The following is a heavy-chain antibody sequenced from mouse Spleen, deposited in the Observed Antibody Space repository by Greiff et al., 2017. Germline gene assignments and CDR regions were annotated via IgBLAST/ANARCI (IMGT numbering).Heavy chain of an antibody. D-gene: IGHD2-4*01. CDR3: ARSPYDYSWFAY. CDR1: GYTFTDYY. Sequence: VQLHQSGPELVKPGASVKISCKASGYTFTDYYMNWVKQSHGKSLEWIGDINPNNGGTSYNQKFKGKATLTVDKSSSTAYMELRSLTSEDSAVYYCARSPYDYSWFAYWGQGTLVTVSA. CDR2: INPNNGGT. J-gene: IGHJ3*01. V-gene: IGHV1-26*01.